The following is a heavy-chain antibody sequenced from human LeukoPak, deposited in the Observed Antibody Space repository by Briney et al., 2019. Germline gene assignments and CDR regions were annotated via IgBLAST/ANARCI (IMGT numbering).Heavy chain of an antibody. CDR3: ARDRGD. V-gene: IGHV3-48*03. J-gene: IGHJ4*02. CDR1: GFTFSTYD. CDR2: ISGSGNTI. Sequence: GGSLRLSCAASGFTFSTYDMNWVRQAPGKGLEWVSYISGSGNTIYYAASVKGRFTISRDNAKNSLYLQMNSLRAEDTAVYYCARDRGDWGQGTLVTVSS.